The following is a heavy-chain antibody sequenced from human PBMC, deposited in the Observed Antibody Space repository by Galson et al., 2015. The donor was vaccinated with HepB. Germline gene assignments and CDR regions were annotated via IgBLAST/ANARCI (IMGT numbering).Heavy chain of an antibody. CDR2: IIPIFGTA. D-gene: IGHD3-22*01. CDR1: GGTFSSYA. Sequence: QSGAEVKKPGESLKISCKASGGTFSSYAISWVRQAPGQGLEWMGGIIPIFGTANYAQKFQGRVTITADESTSTAYMELSSLRSEDTAVYYCARNAYYYDSSGYYPMRYWGQGTLVTVSS. CDR3: ARNAYYYDSSGYYPMRY. J-gene: IGHJ4*02. V-gene: IGHV1-69*01.